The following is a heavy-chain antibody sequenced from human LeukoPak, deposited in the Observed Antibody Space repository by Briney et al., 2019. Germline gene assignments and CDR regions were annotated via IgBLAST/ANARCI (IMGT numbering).Heavy chain of an antibody. Sequence: SETLSLTCTVSGGSISTYYWSWIRQPPGKGLEWLGFIYYTVSTNYNPSLKSRVTISVDTSKNQFSLKLSAVTAAGTAVYYCARVEDSGYDYRGRFDPWGQGTLVTVSS. J-gene: IGHJ5*02. V-gene: IGHV4-59*12. CDR1: GGSISTYY. CDR3: ARVEDSGYDYRGRFDP. CDR2: IYYTVST. D-gene: IGHD5-12*01.